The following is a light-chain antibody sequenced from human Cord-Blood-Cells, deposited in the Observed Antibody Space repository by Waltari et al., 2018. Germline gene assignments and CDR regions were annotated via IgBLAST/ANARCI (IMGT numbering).Light chain of an antibody. Sequence: QSALTQPASVSGSPGQSITLSCTGTSSDVGCYHYVSWYQQHPGKAPKLMIYEVSNRPSGVSNRFSGSKSGNTASLTISGLQAEDEADYYCSSYTSSSTYVFGTGTKVTVL. V-gene: IGLV2-14*01. J-gene: IGLJ1*01. CDR3: SSYTSSSTYV. CDR2: EVS. CDR1: SSDVGCYHY.